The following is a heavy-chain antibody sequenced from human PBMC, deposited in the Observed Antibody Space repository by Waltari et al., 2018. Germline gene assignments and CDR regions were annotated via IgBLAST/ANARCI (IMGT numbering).Heavy chain of an antibody. CDR2: IFYSGST. J-gene: IGHJ5*02. V-gene: IGHV4-39*01. D-gene: IGHD3-22*01. Sequence: QVQLQESGPGLVKPSETLSLTCTVSGDSISRSSYYWGWIRQTPGKGLEWLGSIFYSGSTYYNPSLRSRVTISRDTSKNQFSLKVTSVTAADTAVYYCARKYHSSGYYFLGWFDPWGQGTLVTVSS. CDR1: GDSISRSSYY. CDR3: ARKYHSSGYYFLGWFDP.